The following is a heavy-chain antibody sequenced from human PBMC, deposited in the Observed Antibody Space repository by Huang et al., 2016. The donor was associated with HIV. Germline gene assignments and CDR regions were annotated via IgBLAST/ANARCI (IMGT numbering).Heavy chain of an antibody. V-gene: IGHV4-39*01. D-gene: IGHD2-2*01. Sequence: QLHLQQSGPGLVRPSETLSLICTVSGGSITSSNNYWGWIRQTPGKGLEWIGNFYYSGDAYYTPSLKNRVSISIDTSKSQFSLRRSSVIATDTAVYYCASGEYGKNAYDIWGQGTVVTVSA. J-gene: IGHJ3*02. CDR3: ASGEYGKNAYDI. CDR2: FYYSGDA. CDR1: GGSITSSNNY.